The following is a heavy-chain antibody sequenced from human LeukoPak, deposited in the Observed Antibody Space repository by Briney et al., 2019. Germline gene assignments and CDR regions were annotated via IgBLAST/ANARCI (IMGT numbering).Heavy chain of an antibody. V-gene: IGHV3-23*01. CDR2: ISGSRGST. CDR1: GFTFSSYA. D-gene: IGHD5-24*01. Sequence: GGSLRLSCAASGFTFSSYAMSGVRQAPGGGRVWVSAISGSRGSTYYANSVKGRFTNSRDNSKNTLYLQMNSLRAEDTAVYYCAKTAFRDGYNPALSYWGQGTLVTVSS. CDR3: AKTAFRDGYNPALSY. J-gene: IGHJ4*02.